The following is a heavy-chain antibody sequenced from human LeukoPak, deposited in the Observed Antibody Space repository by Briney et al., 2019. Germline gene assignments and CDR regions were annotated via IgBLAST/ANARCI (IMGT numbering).Heavy chain of an antibody. J-gene: IGHJ4*02. Sequence: PSQTLSLTCAVSGDSISSGGSSWSWIRQPPGKGLEWIGYIYHSGSTYYNPSLKSRVTISVDRSKNHFSLKLSSVTAADTAVYYCARGGDTAMVFDYWGQGTLVTVSS. CDR1: GDSISSGGSS. CDR3: ARGGDTAMVFDY. V-gene: IGHV4-30-2*01. CDR2: IYHSGST. D-gene: IGHD5-18*01.